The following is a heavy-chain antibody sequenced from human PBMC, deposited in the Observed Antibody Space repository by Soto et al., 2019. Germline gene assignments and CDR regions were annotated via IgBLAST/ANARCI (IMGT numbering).Heavy chain of an antibody. D-gene: IGHD2-2*01. J-gene: IGHJ4*02. Sequence: GGSLRLSCAASGFTFSSYAMSWVRQAPGKGLEWVSAISGSGGSTYYADSVKGRFTISRDNSKNTLYLQMNSLRAEDTAVYYCAKLGPGKVPAAMQFDYWGQGTLVTVSS. CDR2: ISGSGGST. CDR1: GFTFSSYA. V-gene: IGHV3-23*01. CDR3: AKLGPGKVPAAMQFDY.